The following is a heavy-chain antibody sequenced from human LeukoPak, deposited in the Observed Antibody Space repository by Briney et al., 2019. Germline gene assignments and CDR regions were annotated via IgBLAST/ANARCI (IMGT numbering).Heavy chain of an antibody. CDR1: GRSISSYY. D-gene: IGHD3-9*01. J-gene: IGHJ6*02. V-gene: IGHV4-59*01. Sequence: AETLSLTCTFSGRSISSYYWSWIRQPPGKGLEWIVYIHYSGSTNYYPSLKRRVTISVDTAKNQFSQKLSSVTASDTAVFYCAGVSGDFGWLSDRYYYYGMDVWGQGTTVTVSS. CDR2: IHYSGST. CDR3: AGVSGDFGWLSDRYYYYGMDV.